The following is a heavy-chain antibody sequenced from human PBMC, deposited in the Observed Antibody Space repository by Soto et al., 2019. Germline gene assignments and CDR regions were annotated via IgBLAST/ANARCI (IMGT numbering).Heavy chain of an antibody. CDR3: ASPSEVGV. D-gene: IGHD3-16*01. V-gene: IGHV3-30-3*01. CDR1: GFTFSSYA. Sequence: QVQLVESGGGVVQPGRSLRLSCAASGFTFSSYAMHWVRQAPGKGLEWVAVISYDGSNKYYADSVKGRFTISRDNSTNTLYLQMHSLRAEDTAVYYCASPSEVGVWGQGTPVTVSS. J-gene: IGHJ6*02. CDR2: ISYDGSNK.